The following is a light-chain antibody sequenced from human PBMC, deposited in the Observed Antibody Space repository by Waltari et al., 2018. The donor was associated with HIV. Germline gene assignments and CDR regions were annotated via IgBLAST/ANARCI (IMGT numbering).Light chain of an antibody. Sequence: EILMTQSPATLSVSPGERATLSCRASQSVNSNLDWYQQKPGQTPRLLIYGTSTRATDISARFSGSGSGTEFTLTISSLQSEDFAVYYCHHYNNWRETFGQGTKVEIK. V-gene: IGKV3-15*01. CDR2: GTS. J-gene: IGKJ1*01. CDR1: QSVNSN. CDR3: HHYNNWRET.